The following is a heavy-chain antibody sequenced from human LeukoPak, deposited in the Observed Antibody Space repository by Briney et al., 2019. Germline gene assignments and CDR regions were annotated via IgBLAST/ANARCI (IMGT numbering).Heavy chain of an antibody. CDR1: GGSISSSSYY. D-gene: IGHD3-22*01. CDR3: ARVGVYDSSRRQFDC. V-gene: IGHV4-39*07. Sequence: SETLSLTCTVSGGSISSSSYYWGWIRQPPGKGLEWIGSIYYSGRTYYNPSLKSRVTISVDTSKNQFSLKLSSVTAADTAVYYCARVGVYDSSRRQFDCWGQGTLVTVSS. CDR2: IYYSGRT. J-gene: IGHJ4*02.